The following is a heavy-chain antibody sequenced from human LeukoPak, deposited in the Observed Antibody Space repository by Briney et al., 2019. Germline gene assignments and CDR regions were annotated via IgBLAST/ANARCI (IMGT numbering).Heavy chain of an antibody. J-gene: IGHJ3*02. Sequence: ASVKVSCKASGYTFTSYYMHWVRQAPGQGLEWMGIINHIVCSSSYAQKFHGRVSMTSDTSTSTVYMELSSLRSEDTAVYYCARDAMIVVVITTEAAFDIWGQGTMVTVSS. CDR2: INHIVCSS. V-gene: IGHV1-46*01. CDR1: GYTFTSYY. D-gene: IGHD3-22*01. CDR3: ARDAMIVVVITTEAAFDI.